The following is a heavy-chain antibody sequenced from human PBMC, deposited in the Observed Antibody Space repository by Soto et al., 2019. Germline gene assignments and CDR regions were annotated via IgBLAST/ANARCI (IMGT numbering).Heavy chain of an antibody. CDR3: GREYFDSRGTPPGD. V-gene: IGHV1-46*01. D-gene: IGHD3-22*01. J-gene: IGHJ4*02. CDR2: INPGGGYT. CDR1: GYTFTHYY. Sequence: QVQLVQSGAEVKKPGASVKVSCKTSGYTFTHYYMHWVRLAPGQGLEWMGVINPGGGYTTYAQKFQGRVTKTMDTSTSTVYMELSSLKSEDTAVYYCGREYFDSRGTPPGDWGQGTLVTVSS.